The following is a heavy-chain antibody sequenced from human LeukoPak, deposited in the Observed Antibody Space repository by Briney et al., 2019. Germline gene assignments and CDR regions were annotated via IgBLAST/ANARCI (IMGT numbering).Heavy chain of an antibody. Sequence: SETLSLTCTVSGGSISSYYWSWIRQPPGKGLEWIGYIYYSGSTNYNPSLKSRVTISVDTSKNQFSLKLSSVTAADTAAYYCARGTDNYDFWSGYPPNWFDPWGQGTLVTVSS. CDR3: ARGTDNYDFWSGYPPNWFDP. CDR2: IYYSGST. V-gene: IGHV4-59*01. CDR1: GGSISSYY. D-gene: IGHD3-3*01. J-gene: IGHJ5*02.